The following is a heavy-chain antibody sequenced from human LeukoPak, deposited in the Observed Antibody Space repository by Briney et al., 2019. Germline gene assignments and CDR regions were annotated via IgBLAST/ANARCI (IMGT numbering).Heavy chain of an antibody. CDR1: GFTFSSYS. J-gene: IGHJ3*02. D-gene: IGHD4-17*01. Sequence: GGSLRLSCAASGFTFSSYSMNWVRQAPGKGLEWVSSISSSSSYIYYADSVKGRFTISRDNAKNSLYLQMNSLRAEDTAVYYCAKGLGSTPYGCDAFDIWGQGTMVTVSS. CDR3: AKGLGSTPYGCDAFDI. V-gene: IGHV3-21*01. CDR2: ISSSSSYI.